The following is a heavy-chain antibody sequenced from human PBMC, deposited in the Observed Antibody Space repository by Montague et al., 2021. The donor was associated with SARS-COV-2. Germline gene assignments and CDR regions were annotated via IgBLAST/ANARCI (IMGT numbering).Heavy chain of an antibody. D-gene: IGHD6-19*01. J-gene: IGHJ5*02. Sequence: SLRLSCAVSGFTFSNYWMHWVRQAPGKWLEWVSRTNSDGRSTTYADSVKGRYTISRDNAKNTLFLQINSLRGEDTAVYYCVREVGMVVARTLGRLDPWGQGTLVTVSS. V-gene: IGHV3-74*01. CDR3: VREVGMVVARTLGRLDP. CDR1: GFTFSNYW. CDR2: TNSDGRST.